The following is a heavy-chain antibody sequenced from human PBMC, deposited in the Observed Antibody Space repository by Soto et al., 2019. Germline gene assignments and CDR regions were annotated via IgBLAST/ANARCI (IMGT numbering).Heavy chain of an antibody. CDR1: GYTFTSYG. Sequence: ASVKVSCKASGYTFTSYGISWVRQAPGQGLEWMGWISAYNGNTNYAQKLQGRVTMTTDTSTSTAYMELSSLRSEDTAVYYCARAMRRAARHWGDYFDYWGQGTLVTVSS. CDR3: ARAMRRAARHWGDYFDY. D-gene: IGHD6-6*01. CDR2: ISAYNGNT. V-gene: IGHV1-18*01. J-gene: IGHJ4*02.